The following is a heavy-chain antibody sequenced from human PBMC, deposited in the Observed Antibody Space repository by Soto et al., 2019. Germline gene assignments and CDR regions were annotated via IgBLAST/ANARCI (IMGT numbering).Heavy chain of an antibody. CDR3: ARTTPGFYFDY. Sequence: GGSLRLSCATSGFTFSSYAMVWVRQAAEKGLEWVASISNNGDTAYYADSVKGRFTISRGNSENTLYLQMNSLRAEDTAVYYCARTTPGFYFDYWGQGTLVTVSS. CDR2: ISNNGDTA. J-gene: IGHJ4*02. V-gene: IGHV3-23*01. D-gene: IGHD1-1*01. CDR1: GFTFSSYA.